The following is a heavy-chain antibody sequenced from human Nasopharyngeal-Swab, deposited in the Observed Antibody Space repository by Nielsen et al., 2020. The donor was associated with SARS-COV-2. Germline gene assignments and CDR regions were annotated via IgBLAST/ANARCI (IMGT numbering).Heavy chain of an antibody. CDR2: IYPGDSDT. D-gene: IGHD2-15*01. V-gene: IGHV5-51*01. Sequence: KVSCKGSGYSFTAYWIGWVRRMPGKGLEWMGIIYPGDSDTRYSPSFQGQVTISADKSISTAYLQWSSLKASDTAIYYCARHLFPRGDYYGMDVWGQGTTVTVSS. CDR3: ARHLFPRGDYYGMDV. J-gene: IGHJ6*02. CDR1: GYSFTAYW.